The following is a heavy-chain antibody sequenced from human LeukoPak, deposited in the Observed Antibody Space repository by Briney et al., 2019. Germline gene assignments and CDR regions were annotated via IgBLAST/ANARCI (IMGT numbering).Heavy chain of an antibody. CDR1: GDSVSSNSAD. V-gene: IGHV6-1*01. CDR3: ARYPTNEQGYDL. CDR2: TYYRSKGHY. J-gene: IGHJ5*02. D-gene: IGHD2-8*01. Sequence: SQTLSLTFVISGDSVSSNSADWNWIRQSPSRGLEWLGRTYYRSKGHYGYALSVKSRIIINPDTSKNPFYLQLNPVTPEDTAVYYCARYPTNEQGYDLWGQGTLVTVSS.